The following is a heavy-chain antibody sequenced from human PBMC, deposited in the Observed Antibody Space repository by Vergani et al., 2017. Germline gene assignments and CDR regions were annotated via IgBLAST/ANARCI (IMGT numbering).Heavy chain of an antibody. Sequence: QVQMQESGPGLVKTSETLSLTCSASGAPISYWCWSWLRQPAGKGLEWIGRLCPSGSTNYKPSLKSRVTMSIDTSKNQFSLKLTSVTAADTAVYYCARHRGPQWFGELLPSVLWDTRIDYWGQGTLVTVSS. J-gene: IGHJ4*02. D-gene: IGHD3-10*01. V-gene: IGHV4-4*07. CDR1: GAPISYWC. CDR2: LCPSGST. CDR3: ARHRGPQWFGELLPSVLWDTRIDY.